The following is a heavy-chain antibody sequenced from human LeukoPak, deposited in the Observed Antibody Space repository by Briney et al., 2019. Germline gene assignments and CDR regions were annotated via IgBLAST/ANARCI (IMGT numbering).Heavy chain of an antibody. J-gene: IGHJ4*02. Sequence: GGSLRLSCAASGFTFSNYAIHWVRQAPGKGLEWVAVIWSDGSNKRFADSVKGRFTISRDNSKNTLYLQMNGLRVEDTAVYFCAKVVGSTWFFDYWGQGTLVTVSS. V-gene: IGHV3-33*06. CDR3: AKVVGSTWFFDY. CDR1: GFTFSNYA. D-gene: IGHD6-13*01. CDR2: IWSDGSNK.